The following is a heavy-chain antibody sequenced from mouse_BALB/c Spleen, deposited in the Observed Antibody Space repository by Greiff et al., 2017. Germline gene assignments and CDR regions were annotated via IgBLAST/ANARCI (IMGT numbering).Heavy chain of an antibody. CDR1: GYSITSGYY. CDR3: ARDKYGNYDYYAMDD. D-gene: IGHD2-10*02. CDR2: ISYDGSN. J-gene: IGHJ4*01. V-gene: IGHV3-6*02. Sequence: DVQLQESGPGLVKPSQSLSLTCSVTGYSITSGYYWNWIRQFPGNKLEWMGYISYDGSNNYNPSLKNRISITRDTSKNQFFLKLNSVTTEDTATYYCARDKYGNYDYYAMDDWGQGTSVTVSS.